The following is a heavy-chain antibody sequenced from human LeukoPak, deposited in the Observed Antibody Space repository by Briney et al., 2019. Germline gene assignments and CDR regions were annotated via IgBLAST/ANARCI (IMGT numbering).Heavy chain of an antibody. CDR2: IYYSGST. D-gene: IGHD3-16*01. CDR3: ARQLDHYDNIYYFDY. V-gene: IGHV4-59*08. CDR1: GGTISSYY. Sequence: SETLSLTSNVSGGTISSYYWTWIRQPPGKGLEWIGYIYYSGSTNYNPSLKCRVTISVDTSKNQFSLRLTSVTAADTAVYYCARQLDHYDNIYYFDYWGQGTLVTVSS. J-gene: IGHJ4*02.